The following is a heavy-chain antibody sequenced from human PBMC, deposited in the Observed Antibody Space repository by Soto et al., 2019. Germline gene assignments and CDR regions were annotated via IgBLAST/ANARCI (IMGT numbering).Heavy chain of an antibody. CDR3: VGSGYYNYGWFDP. CDR1: GGSISSSSYY. J-gene: IGHJ5*02. D-gene: IGHD3-22*01. CDR2: IYYSGST. Sequence: SETLSLTCTVSGGSISSSSYYWGWIRQPPGKGLEWIGSIYYSGSTYYNPSLKSRVTISVDTSKNQFSLKLSSVTAADTAVYYCVGSGYYNYGWFDPWGQGTLVTVSS. V-gene: IGHV4-39*01.